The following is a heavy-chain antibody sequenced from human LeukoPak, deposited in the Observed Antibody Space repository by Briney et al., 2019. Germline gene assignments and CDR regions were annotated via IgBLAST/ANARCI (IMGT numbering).Heavy chain of an antibody. CDR2: IYYSGST. CDR3: ARVRPEYYDSSGALDY. V-gene: IGHV4-61*08. D-gene: IGHD3-22*01. J-gene: IGHJ4*02. CDR1: GGSISSGGYY. Sequence: PSETLSLTCTVSGGSISSGGYYWSWIRQHPGKGLEWIGYIYYSGSTNYNPSLKSRVTISVDTSKNQFSLKLSSVTAADTAVYYCARVRPEYYDSSGALDYWGQGTLVTVSS.